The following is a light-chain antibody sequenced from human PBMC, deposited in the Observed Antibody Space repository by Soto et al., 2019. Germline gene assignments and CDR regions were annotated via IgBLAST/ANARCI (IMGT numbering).Light chain of an antibody. CDR2: GAS. V-gene: IGKV3-20*01. CDR3: QQYGSSPLT. Sequence: EIVLTQSPGTLSLSPGERATLSCRASESVSDNYLAWYQQRSGQAPRLVIYGASSRASAVPDRFSGRGSGADFTLTIIRLEPEDFAVYSCQQYGSSPLTFGGGTKVEIK. J-gene: IGKJ4*01. CDR1: ESVSDNY.